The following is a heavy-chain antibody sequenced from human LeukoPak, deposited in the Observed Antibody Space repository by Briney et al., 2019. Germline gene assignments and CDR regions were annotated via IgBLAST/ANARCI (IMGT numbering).Heavy chain of an antibody. CDR1: GFTFSSYA. Sequence: GGSLRLSCAASGFTFSSYAMHWVRQAPGKGLEYVSAISSNGGSTYYANSVRGRFTISRDNSKNTLYLQMGSLRAEDMAVYYCARRDDIFDYWGQGTLVTVSS. J-gene: IGHJ4*02. CDR2: ISSNGGST. D-gene: IGHD3-9*01. V-gene: IGHV3-64*01. CDR3: ARRDDIFDY.